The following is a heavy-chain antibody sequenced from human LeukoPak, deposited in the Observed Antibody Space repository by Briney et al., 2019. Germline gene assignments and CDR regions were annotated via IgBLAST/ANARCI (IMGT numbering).Heavy chain of an antibody. J-gene: IGHJ4*02. CDR1: GFTFDDYA. CDR2: ISWNSGNI. D-gene: IGHD6-6*01. Sequence: GGSLGLSCAASGFTFDDYAMHWVRQVPGKGLEWVSGISWNSGNIEYADSVKGRFTISRDNAKKSLFLQMNSLRAEDTALYYCARDPSYSSSSPYFDYWGQGVLVTVSS. CDR3: ARDPSYSSSSPYFDY. V-gene: IGHV3-9*01.